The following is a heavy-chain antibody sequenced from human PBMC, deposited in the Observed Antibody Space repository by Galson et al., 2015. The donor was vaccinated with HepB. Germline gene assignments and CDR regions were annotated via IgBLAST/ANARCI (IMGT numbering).Heavy chain of an antibody. CDR1: GFTFSSYA. CDR2: ISYDGSNK. D-gene: IGHD4-11*01. V-gene: IGHV3-30-3*01. CDR3: ARGSRGYSNYDVGMDV. J-gene: IGHJ6*02. Sequence: CAASGFTFSSYAMHWVRQAPGKGLEWVAVISYDGSNKYYADSVKGRFTISRDNSKNTLYLQMDSPGDEDTAVYYCARGSRGYSNYDVGMDVWGQGTTVTVSS.